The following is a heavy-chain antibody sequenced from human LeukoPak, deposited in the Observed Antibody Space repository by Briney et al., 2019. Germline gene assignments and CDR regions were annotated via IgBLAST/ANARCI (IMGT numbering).Heavy chain of an antibody. J-gene: IGHJ4*02. V-gene: IGHV4-61*02. CDR2: IYTSGST. CDR3: ASFDILTGFDY. CDR1: GGSISSGSYY. D-gene: IGHD3-9*01. Sequence: KPSETLSLTCTVSGGSISSGSYYWSWIRQPAGKGLEWIGRIYTSGSTNYNPSLKSRVTISVDTSKNQFSLKLSSVTAADTAVYYCASFDILTGFDYWGQGTLVTVSS.